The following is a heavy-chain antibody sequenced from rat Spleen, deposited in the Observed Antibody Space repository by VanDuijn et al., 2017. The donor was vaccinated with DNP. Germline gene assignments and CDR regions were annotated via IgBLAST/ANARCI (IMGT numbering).Heavy chain of an antibody. CDR1: GYSITSHY. CDR3: ARVQLGYYAMDA. D-gene: IGHD5-1*01. V-gene: IGHV3-1*01. Sequence: EVQLRESGPGLVKPSQSLSLTCSVTGYSITSHYWGWIRKFPGRKMEWMGYITYSGTTNYNPSLKGRISITRDTSKNQFFLHLNSVTTEDTATYYCARVQLGYYAMDAWGQGTSVTVSS. J-gene: IGHJ4*01. CDR2: ITYSGTT.